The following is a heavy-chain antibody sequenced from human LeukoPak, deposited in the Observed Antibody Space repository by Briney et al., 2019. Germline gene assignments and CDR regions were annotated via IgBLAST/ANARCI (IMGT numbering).Heavy chain of an antibody. CDR3: ARGAEQQLVHPFDY. D-gene: IGHD6-13*01. J-gene: IGHJ4*02. CDR1: GFTFDDYG. CDR2: INWNGGST. V-gene: IGHV3-20*04. Sequence: GGSLRLSCAASGFTFDDYGMSWVRQAPGKGLEWVSGINWNGGSTGYADSVEGRFTISRDNAKNSLYLQMNSLRAEDTALYYCARGAEQQLVHPFDYWGQGTLVTVSS.